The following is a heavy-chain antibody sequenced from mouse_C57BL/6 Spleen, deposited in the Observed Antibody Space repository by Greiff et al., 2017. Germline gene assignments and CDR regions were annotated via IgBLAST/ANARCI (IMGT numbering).Heavy chain of an antibody. CDR1: GYSITSGYD. CDR2: ISYSGST. D-gene: IGHD1-1*01. Sequence: EVKLQESGPGMVKPSQSLSLTCTVTGYSITSGYDWHWIRHFPGNKLEWMGYISYSGSTNYNPSLKSRISITHDTSKNHFFLKLNSVTTEDTATYYCARGDYYGSRWFAYWGQGTLVTVSA. V-gene: IGHV3-1*01. J-gene: IGHJ3*01. CDR3: ARGDYYGSRWFAY.